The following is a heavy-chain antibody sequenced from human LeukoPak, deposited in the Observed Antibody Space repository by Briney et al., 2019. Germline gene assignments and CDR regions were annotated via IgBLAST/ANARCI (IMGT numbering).Heavy chain of an antibody. CDR2: ISSSSGYI. CDR3: ARDPSVIAVAGPVDY. D-gene: IGHD6-19*01. V-gene: IGHV3-21*01. Sequence: AGGSLRLSCAASGFTFSSYSMNWVRQAPGKGLEWVSSISSSSGYIYYADSVKGRFTISRDNAKNSLYLQMNSLRAEDTAVYYCARDPSVIAVAGPVDYWGQGTLVTGSS. CDR1: GFTFSSYS. J-gene: IGHJ4*02.